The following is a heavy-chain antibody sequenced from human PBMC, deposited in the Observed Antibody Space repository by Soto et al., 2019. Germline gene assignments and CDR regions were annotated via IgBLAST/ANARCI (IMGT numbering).Heavy chain of an antibody. CDR3: ARERISRVCDYYYYGMDV. J-gene: IGHJ6*02. D-gene: IGHD3-3*01. V-gene: IGHV1-69*01. CDR2: IIPIFGTA. Sequence: QVQLVQSGAEVKKPGSSVKVSCKASGGTFSSYAISWVRQAPGQGLEWMGGIIPIFGTANYAQKFQGRVTITADESTSTAYMELSSMRSEDTAVYYCARERISRVCDYYYYGMDVWGQGTTVTVSS. CDR1: GGTFSSYA.